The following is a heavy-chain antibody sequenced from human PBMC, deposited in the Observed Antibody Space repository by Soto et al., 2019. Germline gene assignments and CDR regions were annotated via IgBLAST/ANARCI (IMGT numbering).Heavy chain of an antibody. CDR2: IYYSGST. Sequence: SETLSLTCTVSGGSISSYYWSWIRQPPGKGLEWIGYIYYSGSTNYNPSLKSRVTISVDTSKNQFSLKLSSVTAADTAVYYCASSLGGGGATLDYWGQGTLVTVSS. V-gene: IGHV4-59*08. D-gene: IGHD1-26*01. J-gene: IGHJ4*02. CDR3: ASSLGGGGATLDY. CDR1: GGSISSYY.